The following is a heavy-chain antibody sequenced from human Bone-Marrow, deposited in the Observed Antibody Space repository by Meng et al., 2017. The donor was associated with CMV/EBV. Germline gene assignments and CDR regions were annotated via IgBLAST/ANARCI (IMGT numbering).Heavy chain of an antibody. CDR2: INPGSGST. J-gene: IGHJ1*01. D-gene: IGHD5-18*01. CDR1: GYTFIAYY. CDR3: ARGAEGYSFGELDF. Sequence: ASVKVSCKASGYTFIAYYMHWVRQAPGQGLEWLGIINPGSGSTTYAPKFQGRVSMTGDSSTSTLYMELSSLRSEDTAIYYCARGAEGYSFGELDFWGQGTLVTVSS. V-gene: IGHV1-46*01.